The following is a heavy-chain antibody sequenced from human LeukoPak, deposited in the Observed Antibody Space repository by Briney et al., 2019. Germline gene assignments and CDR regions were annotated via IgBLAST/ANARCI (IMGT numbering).Heavy chain of an antibody. D-gene: IGHD3-10*01. CDR3: ATHYYGSGSLLFDP. J-gene: IGHJ5*02. V-gene: IGHV1-69*06. CDR1: GGTFSSYA. Sequence: ASVKVSCKASGGTFSSYAISWVRQAPGQGLEWMGGIIPIFGTANYAQKFQGRVTITADKSTSTAYMGLSSLRSEDTAVYYCATHYYGSGSLLFDPWGQGTLVTVSS. CDR2: IIPIFGTA.